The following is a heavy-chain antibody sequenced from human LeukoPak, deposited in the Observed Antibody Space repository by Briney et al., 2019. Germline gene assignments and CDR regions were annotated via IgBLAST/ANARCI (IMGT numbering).Heavy chain of an antibody. CDR1: GFTFGDYG. D-gene: IGHD1-26*01. J-gene: IGHJ4*02. CDR3: GRGLTVVGAKYYFDY. Sequence: PGRSLRLSRTTTGFTFGDYGMTWVRQVPGKGVGRVCFIRSRLYGGTTEYAASVKDRFTVSRDDSKSISYLQMNNVNTEDTAVYFCGRGLTVVGAKYYFDYWGQGTLVTVSS. CDR2: IRSRLYGGTT. V-gene: IGHV3-49*04.